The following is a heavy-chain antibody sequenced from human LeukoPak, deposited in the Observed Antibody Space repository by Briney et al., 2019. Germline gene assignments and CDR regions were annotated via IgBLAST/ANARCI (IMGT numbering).Heavy chain of an antibody. J-gene: IGHJ4*02. CDR3: ARGGGSSHDY. D-gene: IGHD1-26*01. CDR1: GGSFSGYY. V-gene: IGHV4-34*01. Sequence: SETLSLTCAVYGGSFSGYYWSWIRQPPGKGLEWIGEINHSGSTNYNPSLKSRVTISVDMSKNQFSLKLSSVTAADTAVYYCARGGGSSHDYWGQGTLVTVSS. CDR2: INHSGST.